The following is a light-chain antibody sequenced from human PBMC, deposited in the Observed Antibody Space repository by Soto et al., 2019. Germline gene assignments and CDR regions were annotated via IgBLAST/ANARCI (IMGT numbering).Light chain of an antibody. J-gene: IGKJ4*01. Sequence: EIVLTQSPATLSLSPGERDTLSCRTSQSVSSYLAWYQQKPGQAPTLLIYDASNRATGIPARFSCSGSGTDFTLTIRSLEAEDFAVYYCQQRSNWLTVGGGAKVDIK. V-gene: IGKV3-11*01. CDR1: QSVSSY. CDR2: DAS. CDR3: QQRSNWLT.